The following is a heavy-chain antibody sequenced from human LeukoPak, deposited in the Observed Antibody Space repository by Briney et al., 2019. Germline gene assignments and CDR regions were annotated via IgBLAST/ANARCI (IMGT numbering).Heavy chain of an antibody. J-gene: IGHJ4*02. CDR3: ARVPRGIVAPLFDY. Sequence: PSETLSLTCTVSGDSISSYYWSWIRQPPGKGLEWIGYIYYSGSTNYNPSLKSRVTISVDTSKNQFSLKLSSVTAADTAVYYCARVPRGIVAPLFDYWGQGTLVTVSS. V-gene: IGHV4-59*12. CDR2: IYYSGST. D-gene: IGHD3-22*01. CDR1: GDSISSYY.